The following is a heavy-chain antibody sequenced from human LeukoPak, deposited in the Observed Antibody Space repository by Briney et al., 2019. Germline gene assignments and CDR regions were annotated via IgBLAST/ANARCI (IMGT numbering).Heavy chain of an antibody. CDR3: ARAEAGSSWYSDDY. Sequence: SETLSLTCAVYGGSFSGYYWSWIRQPPGKGLEWIGEINHSGSTNYNPSLKSRVTISVDTSKNQFSLKLGSVTAADTAVYYCARAEAGSSWYSDDYWGQGTLVTVSS. D-gene: IGHD6-13*01. V-gene: IGHV4-34*01. CDR2: INHSGST. J-gene: IGHJ4*02. CDR1: GGSFSGYY.